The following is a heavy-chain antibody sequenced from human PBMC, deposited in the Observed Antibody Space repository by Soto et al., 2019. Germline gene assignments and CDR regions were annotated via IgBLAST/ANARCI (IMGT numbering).Heavy chain of an antibody. Sequence: SETLSLTCTVSGGSISSSSYYWGWIRQPPGKGLEWIGSIYYSGSTYYNPSHKSRVTISVDTSKNQFSLKLSSVTAADTAVYYCARQAVVLMVYAIDYWGQGTLVTVSS. V-gene: IGHV4-39*01. J-gene: IGHJ4*02. CDR1: GGSISSSSYY. CDR2: IYYSGST. CDR3: ARQAVVLMVYAIDY. D-gene: IGHD2-8*01.